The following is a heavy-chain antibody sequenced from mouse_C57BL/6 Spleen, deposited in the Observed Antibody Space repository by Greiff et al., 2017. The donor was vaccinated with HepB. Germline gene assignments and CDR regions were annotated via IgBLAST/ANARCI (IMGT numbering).Heavy chain of an antibody. CDR2: ISSGSSTI. V-gene: IGHV5-17*01. CDR3: ARPFTMVTTYYAMDY. D-gene: IGHD2-2*01. J-gene: IGHJ4*01. Sequence: EVQVVESGGGLVKPGGSLKLSCAASGFTFSDYGMHWVRQAPEKGLEWVAYISSGSSTIYYADTVKGRFTISRDNAKNTLFLQMTSLRSEDTAMYYCARPFTMVTTYYAMDYWGQGTSVTVSS. CDR1: GFTFSDYG.